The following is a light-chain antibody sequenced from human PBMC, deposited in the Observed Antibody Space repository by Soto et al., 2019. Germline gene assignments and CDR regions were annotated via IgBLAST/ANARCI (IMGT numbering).Light chain of an antibody. CDR1: SSDVGGYNY. Sequence: QSALTQPASVSGSPGQSITISCTGTSSDVGGYNYVSWYQQHPGKAPKLMIYGVSNRPSGVSNRFSASKSGNTASLTISGLQAEDEADYYCNSYTSSSTTAYVFGTGTKVTVL. CDR3: NSYTSSSTTAYV. V-gene: IGLV2-14*01. J-gene: IGLJ1*01. CDR2: GVS.